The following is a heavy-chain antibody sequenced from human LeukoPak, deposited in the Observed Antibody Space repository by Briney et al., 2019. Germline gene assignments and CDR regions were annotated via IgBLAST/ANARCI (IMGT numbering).Heavy chain of an antibody. CDR1: GFSFSTYE. J-gene: IGHJ4*02. D-gene: IGHD2-21*02. CDR2: ISSSGSAI. V-gene: IGHV3-48*03. CDR3: ARETLGCGGDCYDY. Sequence: GGSLRISCTTSGFSFSTYEFNWVRQAPGKGLEWVAYISSSGSAIYYADSVRGRFSVSRDDAKNSLYLQMNSLRAEDTAVYYYARETLGCGGDCYDYWGQGTLVTVSS.